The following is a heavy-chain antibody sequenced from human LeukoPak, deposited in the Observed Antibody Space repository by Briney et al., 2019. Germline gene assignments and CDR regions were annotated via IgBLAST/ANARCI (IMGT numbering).Heavy chain of an antibody. CDR3: ARDIGGLDRDGLDY. CDR1: GFTFSTYS. D-gene: IGHD3/OR15-3a*01. CDR2: ISCTSSTI. V-gene: IGHV3-48*01. J-gene: IGHJ4*02. Sequence: PGGSLRLSCAASGFTFSTYSMTWVRQAPGKGLDWVSYISCTSSTIYYADSVKGRFTISRDNARNSLYLQMNSLRVEDTAVYYCARDIGGLDRDGLDYWGQGTLVSVSS.